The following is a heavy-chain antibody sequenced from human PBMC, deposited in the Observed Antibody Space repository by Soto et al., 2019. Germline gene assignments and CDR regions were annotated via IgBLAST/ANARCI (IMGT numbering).Heavy chain of an antibody. CDR2: ISSSGKTT. V-gene: IGHV3-23*01. CDR1: GFTFSSYA. J-gene: IGHJ4*02. Sequence: GGSLRLSCAASGFTFSSYAMSWVRQAPGKELAWVSAISSSGKTTYYADSVKGRFTISRDNSKNQFSLKLSSVTAADTAVYYCARGKTVAAAGPFDYWGQGTLVTVSS. CDR3: ARGKTVAAAGPFDY. D-gene: IGHD6-13*01.